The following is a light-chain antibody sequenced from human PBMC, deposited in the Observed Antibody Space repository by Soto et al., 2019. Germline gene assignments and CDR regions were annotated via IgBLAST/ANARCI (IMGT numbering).Light chain of an antibody. CDR2: GTS. CDR3: QQYNNWPLT. J-gene: IGKJ1*01. Sequence: EVVMTQSPATLSVSPGERATLSCRASQSVSVNLAWYQQKPGQAPRLLIHGTSTRATGLPARFSGSGSGTEFTLTISSLQSEDFAVYSCQQYNNWPLTFGQGTKVDI. CDR1: QSVSVN. V-gene: IGKV3-15*01.